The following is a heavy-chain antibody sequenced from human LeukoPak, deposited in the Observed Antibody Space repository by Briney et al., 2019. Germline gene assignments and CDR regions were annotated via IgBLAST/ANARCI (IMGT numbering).Heavy chain of an antibody. D-gene: IGHD6-19*01. Sequence: GGSLRLSCAASGFTLSNYSMNWVRQAPGKGLEWVSYISSSSTTIYYADSVEGRFTISRDNAKNSLYLQMNSLRDEDTAVYYCARDLAVAGSFDYWGQGTLVTVSS. CDR3: ARDLAVAGSFDY. V-gene: IGHV3-48*02. CDR2: ISSSSTTI. J-gene: IGHJ4*02. CDR1: GFTLSNYS.